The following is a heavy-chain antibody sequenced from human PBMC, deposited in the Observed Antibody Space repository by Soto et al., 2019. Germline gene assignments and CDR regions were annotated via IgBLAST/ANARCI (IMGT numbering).Heavy chain of an antibody. CDR3: ARHERRGERQLLGLDP. Sequence: QLQLQESGPGPVKPSETLSLTCTVSGDSIRTSNYNWAWIRQTPGKGLEWLGDIYYSGSTYYNPSLRSRVTLSVDTSKSQFYLKLTSVTAADTAVYYCARHERRGERQLLGLDPWCRGTLVTVSS. CDR2: IYYSGST. D-gene: IGHD1-1*01. V-gene: IGHV4-39*01. CDR1: GDSIRTSNYN. J-gene: IGHJ5*02.